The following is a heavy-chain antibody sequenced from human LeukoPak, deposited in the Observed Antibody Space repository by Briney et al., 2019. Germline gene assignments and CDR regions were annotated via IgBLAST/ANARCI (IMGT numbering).Heavy chain of an antibody. D-gene: IGHD3-10*01. CDR3: ARDTPRYYGSGSYYNWPEFDY. J-gene: IGHJ4*02. V-gene: IGHV3-48*03. CDR2: ISSSGSTI. CDR1: GFTFSSYE. Sequence: GGSLRLSCAASGFTFSSYEMNWVRQAPGKGLEGVSYISSSGSTIYYADSEKGRFTISRDNAKNSLYLQMNSLRAEHTAVYYCARDTPRYYGSGSYYNWPEFDYWGQGTLVTVSS.